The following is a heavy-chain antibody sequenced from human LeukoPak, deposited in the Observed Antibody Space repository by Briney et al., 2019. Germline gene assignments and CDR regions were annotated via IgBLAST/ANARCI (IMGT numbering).Heavy chain of an antibody. J-gene: IGHJ6*04. CDR1: GFTFSRLG. D-gene: IGHD5-12*01. Sequence: GGSLRLSCATSGFTFSRLGMQWVRQAPGKGLEWVAVIHNDGTMGQYADSVKGRFTISKDFSRNTLHLQMHGLRDDDTAVYYCAKEGDEFRGYLDAWGKGTTVTVSS. CDR3: AKEGDEFRGYLDA. CDR2: IHNDGTMG. V-gene: IGHV3-30*02.